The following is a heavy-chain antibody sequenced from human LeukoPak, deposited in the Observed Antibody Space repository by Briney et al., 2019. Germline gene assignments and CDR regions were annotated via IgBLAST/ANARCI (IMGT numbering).Heavy chain of an antibody. D-gene: IGHD1-14*01. Sequence: GGSLRLSCAASGFTLTTYDMNWVRQAPGKGLEWVSYISRNSGFIYYADSAKGRFTISRDNAKNSLYLQMNSLRGEDMAVYYCARHDVSTGRASGMDVWGKGPTVTVSS. CDR2: ISRNSGFI. V-gene: IGHV3-21*01. CDR3: ARHDVSTGRASGMDV. J-gene: IGHJ6*04. CDR1: GFTLTTYD.